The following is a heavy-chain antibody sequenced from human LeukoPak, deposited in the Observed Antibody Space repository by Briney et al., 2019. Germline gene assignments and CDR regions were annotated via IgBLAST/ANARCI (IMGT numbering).Heavy chain of an antibody. CDR3: AKVVLWEYYYDSSGYSYFDY. J-gene: IGHJ4*02. D-gene: IGHD3-22*01. Sequence: SGGSLRLSCAASGFTFSSYAMSWVRQAPGKGLEWVSAISGSGGSTYYADSVKGRFTISRDNSKDTLYLQMNSLRAEDTAVYYCAKVVLWEYYYDSSGYSYFDYWGQGTLVTVSS. V-gene: IGHV3-23*01. CDR2: ISGSGGST. CDR1: GFTFSSYA.